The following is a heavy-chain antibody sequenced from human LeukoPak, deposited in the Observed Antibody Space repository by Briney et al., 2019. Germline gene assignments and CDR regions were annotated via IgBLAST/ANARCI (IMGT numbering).Heavy chain of an antibody. V-gene: IGHV3-20*04. Sequence: GGSLRLSCAASGFTFDDYGMSWVRQAPGKGLEWVSGINWNGGSTGYADSVKGRFTISRDNAKNSLYLQMNSLRAEDTALYYCARDRPKSHYDFWSGYPHDAFDIWGQGAMVTVSS. D-gene: IGHD3-3*01. CDR2: INWNGGST. CDR3: ARDRPKSHYDFWSGYPHDAFDI. CDR1: GFTFDDYG. J-gene: IGHJ3*02.